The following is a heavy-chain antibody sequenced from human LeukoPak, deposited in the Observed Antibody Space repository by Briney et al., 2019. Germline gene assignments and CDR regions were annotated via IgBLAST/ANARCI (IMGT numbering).Heavy chain of an antibody. D-gene: IGHD3-10*01. Sequence: SETLSLTCAVYGGSFSGYYWSWIRQPPGKGLEWIGEINHSGSTNYNPSLKSRVTISVDTSKNQFSLKLSSVTAADTAVYYCARETRSYTFDYWGQGTLVTVSS. J-gene: IGHJ4*02. CDR3: ARETRSYTFDY. V-gene: IGHV4-34*01. CDR1: GGSFSGYY. CDR2: INHSGST.